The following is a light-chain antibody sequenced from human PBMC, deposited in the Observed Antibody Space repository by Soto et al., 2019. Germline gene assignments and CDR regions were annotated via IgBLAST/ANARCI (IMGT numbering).Light chain of an antibody. J-gene: IGKJ4*01. V-gene: IGKV1-5*03. CDR1: QTISSW. CDR3: QQYNSYSPLT. Sequence: DIKMSQSPSTLSGSVGDRVTITCRASQTISSWLAWYQQKPGKAPKLLIYKASTLISGVPSRFSGSGSGTDVTLTISSLQPDDFATYYCQQYNSYSPLTFGGGTKVDIK. CDR2: KAS.